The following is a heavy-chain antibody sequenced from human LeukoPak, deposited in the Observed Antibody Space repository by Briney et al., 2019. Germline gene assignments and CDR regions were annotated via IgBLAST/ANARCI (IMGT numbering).Heavy chain of an antibody. D-gene: IGHD3-22*01. J-gene: IGHJ4*02. Sequence: PGGSLRLSCAASGFTFSSYGMHWVRQAPGKGLEWVAVISYDGSNKYYADSVKGRFTISRDNSKNTLYLQMNSLRAEDTAVYYCAKDLGYYDSSGFCDYWGQGTLVTVSS. CDR3: AKDLGYYDSSGFCDY. CDR1: GFTFSSYG. V-gene: IGHV3-30*18. CDR2: ISYDGSNK.